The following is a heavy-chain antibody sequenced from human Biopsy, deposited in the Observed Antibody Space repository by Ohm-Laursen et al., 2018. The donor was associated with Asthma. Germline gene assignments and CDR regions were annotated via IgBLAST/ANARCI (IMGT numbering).Heavy chain of an antibody. D-gene: IGHD4-17*01. V-gene: IGHV1-24*01. CDR3: ASDFPKDYVRYNFQF. CDR2: HDLEEGGT. J-gene: IGHJ4*02. Sequence: SVKVSCKVSGYSLTDLSMHWVRQAPGQGLEWMGGHDLEEGGTVNARRFQGRVTMTEDTSTDTAYMELSSLSSDDTAVYYCASDFPKDYVRYNFQFWGQGTLVTVSS. CDR1: GYSLTDLS.